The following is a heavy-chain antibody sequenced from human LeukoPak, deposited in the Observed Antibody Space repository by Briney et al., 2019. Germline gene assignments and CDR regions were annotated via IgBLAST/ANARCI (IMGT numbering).Heavy chain of an antibody. CDR1: GYTFTNYG. CDR2: INTNTGNP. J-gene: IGHJ6*03. D-gene: IGHD3-3*01. V-gene: IGHV7-4-1*02. Sequence: GASVTVSCKASGYTFTNYGMNWVRQAPGQGLEWMGWINTNTGNPTYAQGFTGRFVFSLDTSVSTAYLQISSLKAEDTAVYYCARFSDTIFGVDQYNYMDVWGKGTTVTVSS. CDR3: ARFSDTIFGVDQYNYMDV.